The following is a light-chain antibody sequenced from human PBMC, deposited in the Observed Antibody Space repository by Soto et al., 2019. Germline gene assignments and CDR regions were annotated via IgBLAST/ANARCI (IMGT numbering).Light chain of an antibody. V-gene: IGKV1-9*01. CDR2: EAS. J-gene: IGKJ5*01. Sequence: DIQLAQSPSRLSASIGCRVTVTCRASHDISTFLAWYQQKPGKAPKLLIYEASTLQSGVPSRFSGSGSGTEFTLTISGLLPEDFAAYHCQQLYTLPFTFGQGTRLEIK. CDR3: QQLYTLPFT. CDR1: HDISTF.